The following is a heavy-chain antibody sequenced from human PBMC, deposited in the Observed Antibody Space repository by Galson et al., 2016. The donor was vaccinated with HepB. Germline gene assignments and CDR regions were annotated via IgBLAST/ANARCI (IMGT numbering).Heavy chain of an antibody. J-gene: IGHJ4*02. CDR2: ISGFNGNT. Sequence: SVKVSCKASGYIFSTYNINWVRQAPGQGLEWMGWISGFNGNTRYAQDFQDRVTMTTDSSTSTAYIELRSPRSDDTAVYYCARGGGDFTLDFWGLGTLVTVSS. V-gene: IGHV1-18*04. CDR1: GYIFSTYN. CDR3: ARGGGDFTLDF. D-gene: IGHD2-21*02.